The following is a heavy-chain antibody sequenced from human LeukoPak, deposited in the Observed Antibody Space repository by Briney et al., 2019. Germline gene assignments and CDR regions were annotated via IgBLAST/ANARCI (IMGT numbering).Heavy chain of an antibody. J-gene: IGHJ6*02. CDR1: GFTFSSYA. Sequence: GRSLRLPCAASGFTFSSYAMHWVRQAPGKGLEWVAVISYDGSNKYYADSVKGRFTISRDNSKNTLYLQMNSLRSKDTAVYYCASVSQEIVRGVINYYYYGMDVWGQGTTVTVSS. CDR2: ISYDGSNK. D-gene: IGHD3-10*01. CDR3: ASVSQEIVRGVINYYYYGMDV. V-gene: IGHV3-30*04.